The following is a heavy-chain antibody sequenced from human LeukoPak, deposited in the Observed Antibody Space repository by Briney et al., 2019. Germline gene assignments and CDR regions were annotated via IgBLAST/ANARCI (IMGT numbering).Heavy chain of an antibody. V-gene: IGHV1-24*01. CDR2: FDPEDGET. J-gene: IGHJ4*02. D-gene: IGHD3-22*01. Sequence: ASVQDSRKVSGYTLAELSMHWVRQAPARGLEWVGGFDPEDGETKYAQKFQGRVTMTEHTYPEKAYMSMSRPRSKETAVYYCATSPSPYYYDSSGYYYDWGQGTLVTVSS. CDR3: ATSPSPYYYDSSGYYYD. CDR1: GYTLAELS.